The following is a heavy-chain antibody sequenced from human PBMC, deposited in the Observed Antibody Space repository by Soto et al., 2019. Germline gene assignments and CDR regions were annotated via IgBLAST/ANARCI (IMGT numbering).Heavy chain of an antibody. CDR2: IYYSGST. J-gene: IGHJ6*02. D-gene: IGHD4-4*01. CDR1: GGSVSSSSCY. CDR3: ARDPMTTVTSSYGMDV. V-gene: IGHV4-31*03. Sequence: SETMSLTCTVSGGSVSSSSCYWGWVRQPPGKGLEWIGYIYYSGSTYYNPSLKSRVTISVDTSKNQFSLKLSSVTAADTAVYYCARDPMTTVTSSYGMDVWGQGTTVTVSS.